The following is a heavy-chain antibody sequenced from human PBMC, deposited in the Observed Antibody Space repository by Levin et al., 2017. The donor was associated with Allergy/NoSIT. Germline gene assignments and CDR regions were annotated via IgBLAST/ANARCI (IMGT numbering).Heavy chain of an antibody. CDR3: AKAFGSIDPFDI. V-gene: IGHV3-23*01. CDR1: GFTFSSFA. D-gene: IGHD2/OR15-2a*01. CDR2: IGGGGTNT. J-gene: IGHJ3*02. Sequence: HTGGSLRLSCAASGFTFSSFAMGWVRQAPGKGLEWVSSIGGGGTNTFYADSVKGRFTISRDNSENTLHLQMNSLKAEDTAVYYCAKAFGSIDPFDIWGQGTMVSVSS.